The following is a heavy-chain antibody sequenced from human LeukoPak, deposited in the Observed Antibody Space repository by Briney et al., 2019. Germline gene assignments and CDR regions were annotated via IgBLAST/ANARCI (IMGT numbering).Heavy chain of an antibody. J-gene: IGHJ5*02. Sequence: GGSLRLSCVASGFSLSGYAMGWVRQAPGKGPEWVSGVLKSGSTFYSDSVKGRFTISRDSSTNTLYLQMNSLRSEDTAIYSCAKDLTFGDGRWEFVPWGQGTLVTVSS. CDR2: VLKSGST. CDR3: AKDLTFGDGRWEFVP. D-gene: IGHD4-17*01. CDR1: GFSLSGYA. V-gene: IGHV3-23*01.